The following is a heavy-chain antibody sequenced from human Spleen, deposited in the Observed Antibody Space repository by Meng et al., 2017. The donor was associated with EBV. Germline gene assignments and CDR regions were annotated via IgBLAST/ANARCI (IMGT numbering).Heavy chain of an antibody. D-gene: IGHD2-2*01. CDR2: INFFWST. CDR1: GGSISTSPYH. V-gene: IGHV4-39*07. CDR3: AREDNARFDP. Sequence: EWGQGLVRPSETLSLTCTVYGGSISTSPYHWAWIRQPPGRGMEWIGSINFFWSTFYNPSLRSRVIISVDTSRSQFSLKVSSVTAADTAVYYCAREDNARFDPWGQGTLVTVSS. J-gene: IGHJ5*02.